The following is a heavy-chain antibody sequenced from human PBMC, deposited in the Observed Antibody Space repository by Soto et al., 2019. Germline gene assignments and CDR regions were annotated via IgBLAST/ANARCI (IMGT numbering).Heavy chain of an antibody. CDR2: INSDGST. CDR1: GFLVNSAY. D-gene: IGHD5-18*01. V-gene: IGHV3-53*01. J-gene: IGHJ4*02. CDR3: ARSGYSFAWGY. Sequence: EVQLVESGGGLIPPGGSLRLSCAASGFLVNSAYMPWVRQAPGKGLEWLSMINSDGSTIYAESVKGRFTISRDNSKNRLDLQMNSLRADDTAMYYCARSGYSFAWGYWGQGTLVIVTS.